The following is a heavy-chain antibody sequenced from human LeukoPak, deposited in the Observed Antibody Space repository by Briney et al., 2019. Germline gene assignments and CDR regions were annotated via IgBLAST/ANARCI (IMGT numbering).Heavy chain of an antibody. CDR3: ARDGGDYSPIDY. V-gene: IGHV4-30-4*08. Sequence: SQTLSLTCTVSGGSISSGGYYWSWIRQPPGKGLEWIGYIYSGGNTYYNPSLKSRLTISLDTSKNQFSLNLNSVTAADTAVYYCARDGGDYSPIDYWGQGTLVTVSS. CDR1: GGSISSGGYY. CDR2: IYSGGNT. J-gene: IGHJ4*02. D-gene: IGHD4-17*01.